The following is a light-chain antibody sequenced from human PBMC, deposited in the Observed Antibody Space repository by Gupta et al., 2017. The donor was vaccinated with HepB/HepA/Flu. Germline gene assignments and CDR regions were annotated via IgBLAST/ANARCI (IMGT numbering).Light chain of an antibody. Sequence: TQPRAESGSPGPSVIISCIGSSSDLGGHNYVSWYQQHPGKAPKVLLSAVDKRPSGVPDRFSVSKSVNTASLTISVLQEDDEADYYCFSDVGMYTFLFGGGTKLTVL. CDR2: AVD. V-gene: IGLV2-11*01. CDR1: SSDLGGHNY. CDR3: FSDVGMYTFL. J-gene: IGLJ2*01.